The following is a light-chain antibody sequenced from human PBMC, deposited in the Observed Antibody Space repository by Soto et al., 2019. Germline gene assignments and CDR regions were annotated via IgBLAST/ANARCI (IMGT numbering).Light chain of an antibody. J-gene: IGKJ5*01. CDR3: QQTYSTPIT. CDR1: QGISSD. CDR2: AAS. V-gene: IGKV1-9*01. Sequence: DIQLTQSPSFLSASVGDRVTITCRASQGISSDLAWYQQNPGKAPKLLIYAASTLQNGVPSTFSGSGSGTEFTLSISSLQPEDFGTYYCQQTYSTPITFGQGTRLDI.